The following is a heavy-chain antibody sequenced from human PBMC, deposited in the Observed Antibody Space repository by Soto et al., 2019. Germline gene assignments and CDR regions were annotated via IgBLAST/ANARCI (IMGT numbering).Heavy chain of an antibody. V-gene: IGHV1-69*13. CDR3: ARRYGSAIDY. D-gene: IGHD1-26*01. J-gene: IGHJ4*02. CDR1: GGTFSSYA. Sequence: EASVKVSCKASGGTFSSYAISWVRQAPGQGLEWMGGIIPIFGTANYAQKFQGRVTITADESTSTAYMELSSLRSEDTAVYYCARRYGSAIDYWGQGTLVTVSS. CDR2: IIPIFGTA.